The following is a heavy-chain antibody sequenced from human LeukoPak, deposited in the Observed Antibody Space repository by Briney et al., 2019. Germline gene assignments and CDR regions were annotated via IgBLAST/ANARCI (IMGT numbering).Heavy chain of an antibody. Sequence: PSETLSLTCTVSGGSISSSSYYWGWFRQPPGTGLEWIVSIYYSGSTYYNPSLKSRVTISVDTSKNQFSLKLSSVTAADTAVYYCARHPSATVGDYWGQGTLVTVSS. V-gene: IGHV4-39*01. J-gene: IGHJ4*02. CDR2: IYYSGST. CDR1: GGSISSSSYY. CDR3: ARHPSATVGDY. D-gene: IGHD4-11*01.